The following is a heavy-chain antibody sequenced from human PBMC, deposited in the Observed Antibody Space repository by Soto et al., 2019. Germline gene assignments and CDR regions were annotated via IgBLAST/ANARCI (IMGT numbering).Heavy chain of an antibody. CDR1: GFTFSNAW. D-gene: IGHD3-9*01. Sequence: PGGSLRLSCAGSGFTFSNAWMSWVRQAPGKGLEWVGHIKSKIDGGTTDYAAPVNGRFSIARDESKNTLYLQMNGLKTEDTAVYYCAIAAGDYDALTGLDPWGQGTLVTVSS. V-gene: IGHV3-15*05. CDR3: AIAAGDYDALTGLDP. J-gene: IGHJ5*02. CDR2: IKSKIDGGTT.